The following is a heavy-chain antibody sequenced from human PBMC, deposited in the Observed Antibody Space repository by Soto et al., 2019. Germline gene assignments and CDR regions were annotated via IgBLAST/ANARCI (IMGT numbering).Heavy chain of an antibody. CDR3: ALPTNYNRGWFGLIDF. CDR2: ISYDGSNT. Sequence: QVQLVESGGGMVQPGRSLRLSCAASGFTFSTYGMHWVRQVPGKGLEWVAVISYDGSNTYYADSVKGRFSISRDNSKNTLYLQMNSLTAEDTAVYYCALPTNYNRGWFGLIDFWGQGALVTVSS. V-gene: IGHV3-30*03. D-gene: IGHD6-19*01. CDR1: GFTFSTYG. J-gene: IGHJ4*02.